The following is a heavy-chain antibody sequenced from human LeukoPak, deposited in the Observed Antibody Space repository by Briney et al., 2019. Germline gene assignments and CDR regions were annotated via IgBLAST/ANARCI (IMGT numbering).Heavy chain of an antibody. CDR1: GFTFSSYS. J-gene: IGHJ6*02. V-gene: IGHV3-21*04. D-gene: IGHD2-2*01. CDR3: AKDKGKSSSCIGLCSYYYGMDV. Sequence: PGGSLRLSCAASGFTFSSYSMNWVRQAPGKGLEWVSSISSSSSYIYYADSVKGRFTISRDNAKNSLYLQMNSLKTEDTALYYCAKDKGKSSSCIGLCSYYYGMDVWGQGTTVTVSS. CDR2: ISSSSSYI.